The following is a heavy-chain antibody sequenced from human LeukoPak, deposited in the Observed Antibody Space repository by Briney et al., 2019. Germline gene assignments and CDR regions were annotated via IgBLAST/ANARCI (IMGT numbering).Heavy chain of an antibody. J-gene: IGHJ4*02. Sequence: PSQTLSLTCTVSGGSISSGSYYWSWIRQPAGKGLEWIGRIYTSGSTNYNPSLKSRVTISVDTSKNQFSLKLSSVTAADTAVYYCARGDLGSSGYYHSNYWGQGTLVTVSS. CDR1: GGSISSGSYY. CDR2: IYTSGST. D-gene: IGHD3-22*01. V-gene: IGHV4-61*02. CDR3: ARGDLGSSGYYHSNY.